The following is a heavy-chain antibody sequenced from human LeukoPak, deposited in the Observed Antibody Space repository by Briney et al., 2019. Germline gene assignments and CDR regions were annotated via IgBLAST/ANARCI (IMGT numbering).Heavy chain of an antibody. CDR2: IYYSGST. CDR1: GFTFSSYW. J-gene: IGHJ6*03. D-gene: IGHD1-26*01. CDR3: ARDVVGATPRGYYYYYMDV. V-gene: IGHV4-39*07. Sequence: GSLRLSCAASGFTFSSYWMSWVRQAPGKGLEWIGSIYYSGSTYYNPSLKSRVTISVDTSKNQFSLKLSSVTAADTAVYYCARDVVGATPRGYYYYYMDVWGKGTTVTVSS.